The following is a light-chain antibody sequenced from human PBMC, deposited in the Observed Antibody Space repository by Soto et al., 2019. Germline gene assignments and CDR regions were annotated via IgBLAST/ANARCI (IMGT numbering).Light chain of an antibody. V-gene: IGKV3-15*01. Sequence: EIVMTQSPATLSVSPGERATLSCRASQSVSSNLAWYQQKPGQAPRLLIYGASTRATGIPSRFSGSGSGTEFTLTISSLQPEDFATYYCLQHNSYPRTFGGGTKVEIK. CDR3: LQHNSYPRT. J-gene: IGKJ4*01. CDR2: GAS. CDR1: QSVSSN.